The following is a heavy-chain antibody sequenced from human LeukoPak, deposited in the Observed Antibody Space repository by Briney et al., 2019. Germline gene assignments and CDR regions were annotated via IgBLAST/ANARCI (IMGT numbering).Heavy chain of an antibody. D-gene: IGHD3-10*01. CDR2: IYYSGST. V-gene: IGHV4-59*01. CDR3: ARNLRDGSGMHYYYYMDV. CDR1: GFTFSSYE. J-gene: IGHJ6*03. Sequence: GSLRLSCAASGFTFSSYEMNWIRQPPGKGLEWIGYIYYSGSTNYNPSLKSRVTISVDTSKNQFSLKLSSVTAADTAVYYCARNLRDGSGMHYYYYMDVWGKGTTVTISS.